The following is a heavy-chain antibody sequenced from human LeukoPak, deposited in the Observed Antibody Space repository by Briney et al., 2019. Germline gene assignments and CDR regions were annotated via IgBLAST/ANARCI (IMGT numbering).Heavy chain of an antibody. CDR1: GLTFSDHF. Sequence: AGSLRLSCVASGLTFSDHFMDWVRQAPGKGLEWVGRTTNKAKSYTTEYAASVRGRFTISRDDSKNSLFLQMNSLKTEGTAVYYCASVSAGLIEFWGQGTLVPVSS. D-gene: IGHD3-16*01. V-gene: IGHV3-72*01. J-gene: IGHJ1*01. CDR3: ASVSAGLIEF. CDR2: TTNKAKSYTT.